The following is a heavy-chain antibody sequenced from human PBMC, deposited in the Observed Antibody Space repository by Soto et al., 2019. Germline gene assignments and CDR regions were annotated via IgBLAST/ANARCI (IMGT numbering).Heavy chain of an antibody. CDR1: GYTFTIYW. CDR2: IYPSDSDT. CDR3: ARPANTVADHFDL. D-gene: IGHD4-17*01. V-gene: IGHV5-51*01. Sequence: LKISCQVSGYTFTIYWIGWVRQMPGKGLEWMGIIYPSDSDTRYSPSFQGQVTISADQSINTAYLQWDSLKASDTAIYYCARPANTVADHFDLWGQGTPVTVS. J-gene: IGHJ4*02.